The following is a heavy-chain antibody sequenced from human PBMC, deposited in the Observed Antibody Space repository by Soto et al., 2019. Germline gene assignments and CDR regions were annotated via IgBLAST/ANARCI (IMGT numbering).Heavy chain of an antibody. CDR1: SGSISSYY. Sequence: QVQLQESGPRLMKPSETLSLTCTVASGSISSYYWSWLRQPPGKGLEWIGYVYYSGATNYNSALKGRVHKSRYTSKKPFSLTPNSVTASDPALYYCARTPFYYFSLGTHIYYFDFWDQGALVTVSS. V-gene: IGHV4-59*01. CDR2: VYYSGAT. CDR3: ARTPFYYFSLGTHIYYFDF. J-gene: IGHJ4*02. D-gene: IGHD3-10*01.